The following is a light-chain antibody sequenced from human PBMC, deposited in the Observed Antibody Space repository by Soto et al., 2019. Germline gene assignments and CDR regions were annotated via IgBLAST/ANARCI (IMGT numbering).Light chain of an antibody. CDR1: SSDVGGYNY. CDR2: EVN. J-gene: IGLJ2*01. Sequence: QSALTQPPSASGSPGQSVTISCTGTSSDVGGYNYVSWYQQHPGKAPKLMIYEVNERPSGVPDRFSGSKSGNTASLTVSGLQAEAEAHYYCSSYAGSNNYVIFGGGTKLTVL. V-gene: IGLV2-8*01. CDR3: SSYAGSNNYVI.